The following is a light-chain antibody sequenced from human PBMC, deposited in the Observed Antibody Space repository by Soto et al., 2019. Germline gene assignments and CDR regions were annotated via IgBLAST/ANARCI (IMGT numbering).Light chain of an antibody. CDR3: QQRSNWPPT. CDR2: DAS. J-gene: IGKJ4*01. Sequence: EIVLTQSPATLSLSPGERVTLSCRASQSVSRYLAWYQQKPGQAPRLLIYDASNRATGIPARFSGGGSGTDFTLTISSLEPEDFAVYYCQQRSNWPPTFGGGTKVDIK. V-gene: IGKV3-11*01. CDR1: QSVSRY.